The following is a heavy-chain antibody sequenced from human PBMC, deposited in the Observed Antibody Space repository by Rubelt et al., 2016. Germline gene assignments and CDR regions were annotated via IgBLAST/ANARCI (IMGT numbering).Heavy chain of an antibody. D-gene: IGHD6-6*01. J-gene: IGHJ6*02. CDR2: ISGSGGDT. CDR3: ARGTLSIAARPGLVSYGMDV. V-gene: IGHV3-23*01. Sequence: GESLRLSCAASGFPFSTYAMSWVRQAPGKGLEWVSGISGSGGDTFYADSVKGRFTISRDNSKNTLYLQRNSLRAEDTAVYYCARGTLSIAARPGLVSYGMDVWGQGTTVTVSS. CDR1: GFPFSTYA.